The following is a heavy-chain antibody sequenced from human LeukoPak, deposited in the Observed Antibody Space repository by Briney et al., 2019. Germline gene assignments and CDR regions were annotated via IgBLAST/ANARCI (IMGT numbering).Heavy chain of an antibody. CDR2: IWYDERKT. V-gene: IGHV3-33*01. Sequence: GGSLRLSCAASGYIFSNYGMHWVRQAPGKGLEWVAVIWYDERKTLYADSVKGRFTISRDKSTNTLYLQMNSLRVEDTAVYYCARAERQEWFNPWGQGTLVTVSS. J-gene: IGHJ5*02. CDR3: ARAERQEWFNP. CDR1: GYIFSNYG.